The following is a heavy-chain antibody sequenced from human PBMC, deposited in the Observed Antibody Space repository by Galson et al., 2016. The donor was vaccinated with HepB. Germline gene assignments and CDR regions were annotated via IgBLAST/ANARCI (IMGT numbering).Heavy chain of an antibody. D-gene: IGHD3-10*01. V-gene: IGHV2-5*01. J-gene: IGHJ4*02. CDR2: IYWNDDK. Sequence: PALVKPTQTLTLTCTFSGFSLSSSGVGVGWIRQSPGKALEWLALIYWNDDKRYSPSLKSRLTITKDTSKNQVVLTLTNMDPVDTAIYYCAHRRTSADYGSGKDHYFDYWGQGTLVTVSS. CDR3: AHRRTSADYGSGKDHYFDY. CDR1: GFSLSSSGVG.